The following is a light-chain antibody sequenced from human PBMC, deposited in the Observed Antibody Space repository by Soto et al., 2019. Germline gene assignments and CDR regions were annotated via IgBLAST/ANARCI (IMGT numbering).Light chain of an antibody. V-gene: IGKV4-1*01. CDR2: WAS. CDR3: QHYHSYPPS. CDR1: QSVLYSSNNKNY. J-gene: IGKJ3*01. Sequence: DIVMTQSPDSLAVSLGERATINCKSSQSVLYSSNNKNYLAWYQQKPGQPPKLLISWASTRESGVPDRFSGGGSAAAFNLTISTVQAEDVAVYYWQHYHSYPPSFGPGTEVDIE.